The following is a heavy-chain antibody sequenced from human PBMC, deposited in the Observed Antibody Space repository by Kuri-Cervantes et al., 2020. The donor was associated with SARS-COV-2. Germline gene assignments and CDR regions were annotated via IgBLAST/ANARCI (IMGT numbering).Heavy chain of an antibody. J-gene: IGHJ4*02. CDR2: ISYDGSNK. Sequence: GESLKISCAASGFTFSSYAMHWVRQAPGKGLEWVAVISYDGSNKYYADSVKGRFTISRDNSKNTLYLQMNSLRAEDTAVYYCTTLIDYWGQGTLGTVSS. CDR1: GFTFSSYA. CDR3: TTLIDY. V-gene: IGHV3-30-3*01.